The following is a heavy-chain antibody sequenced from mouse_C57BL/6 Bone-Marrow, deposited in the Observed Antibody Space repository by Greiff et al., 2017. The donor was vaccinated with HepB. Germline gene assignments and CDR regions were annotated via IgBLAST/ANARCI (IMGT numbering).Heavy chain of an antibody. J-gene: IGHJ4*01. D-gene: IGHD1-1*01. CDR1: GFTFSSYG. CDR2: ISSGGSYT. CDR3: ARHYYGSSYYYAMDY. V-gene: IGHV5-6*01. Sequence: EVQRVESGGDLVKPGGSLKLSCAASGFTFSSYGMSWVRQTPDKRLEWVATISSGGSYTYYPDSVKGRFTISRDNAKNTLYLQMSSLKSEDTAMYYCARHYYGSSYYYAMDYWGQGTSVTVSS.